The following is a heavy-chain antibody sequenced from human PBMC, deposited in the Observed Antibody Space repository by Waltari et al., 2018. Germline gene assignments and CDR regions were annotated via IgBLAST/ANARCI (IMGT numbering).Heavy chain of an antibody. D-gene: IGHD2-8*02. J-gene: IGHJ6*02. V-gene: IGHV1-69*02. CDR3: ARLSLGLLGGMDV. CDR2: ICPILGIP. Sequence: QVQLVQSGAEVKKPGSSVKVSCKASGGTFSSYTISWVRQAPGQGLEWMGSICPILGIPNYARKFQGKVTITADKSPSTAYMELSSLRSEDTAVYYCARLSLGLLGGMDVWGQGTTVTVSS. CDR1: GGTFSSYT.